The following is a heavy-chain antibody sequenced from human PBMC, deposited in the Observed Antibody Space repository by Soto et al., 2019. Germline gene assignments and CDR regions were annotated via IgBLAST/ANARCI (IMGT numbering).Heavy chain of an antibody. J-gene: IGHJ6*02. V-gene: IGHV3-53*01. D-gene: IGHD6-13*01. CDR1: GFTVSSNY. CDR2: IYSGGST. Sequence: GGSLRLSCAASGFTVSSNYMSWVRQAPGKGLEWVSVIYSGGSTYYADSVKGRFTISRDNSKNTLYLQINSLRAEDTAVYFCARDKESGHRAAGGTAAVYGMNVWGQGTTVTVSS. CDR3: ARDKESGHRAAGGTAAVYGMNV.